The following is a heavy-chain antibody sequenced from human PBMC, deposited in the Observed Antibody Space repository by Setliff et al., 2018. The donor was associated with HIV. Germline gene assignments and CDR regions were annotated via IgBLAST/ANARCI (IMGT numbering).Heavy chain of an antibody. CDR2: VVPTIHEA. V-gene: IGHV1-69*13. Sequence: SVKVSCKASGVTFNYSFITWVRQTPGQGLEWMGGVVPTIHEATYAQKFQGRVTITADESTTTAYMELSSLRSEDTAVYYCATSPRGTYYDILTGLPRGYFDPWGQGTQVTVSS. J-gene: IGHJ5*02. CDR3: ATSPRGTYYDILTGLPRGYFDP. D-gene: IGHD3-9*01. CDR1: GVTFNYSF.